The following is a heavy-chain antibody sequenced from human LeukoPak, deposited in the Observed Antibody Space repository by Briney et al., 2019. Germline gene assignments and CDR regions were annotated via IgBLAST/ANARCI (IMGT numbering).Heavy chain of an antibody. CDR3: ASFPTDRSFYGHFPGHWFDP. J-gene: IGHJ5*02. V-gene: IGHV3-48*03. CDR2: ISSSGSTI. D-gene: IGHD4-17*01. CDR1: GFTFSSYE. Sequence: PGGSLRLSCAASGFTFSSYEMNWVRQAPGKGLEWVSYISSSGSTIYYADSVKGRFTISRDNAKNSLYLQMNSLRAEDTAVYYCASFPTDRSFYGHFPGHWFDPWGQGTLVTVSS.